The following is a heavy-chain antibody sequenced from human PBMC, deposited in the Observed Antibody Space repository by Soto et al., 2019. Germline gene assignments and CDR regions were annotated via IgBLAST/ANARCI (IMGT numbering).Heavy chain of an antibody. Sequence: QVQLQESGPGLVKPSETLSLSCTVSGGSISSYYWSWFRQSPGKRMEWIGYVHHSWGSSYNPSLQXXVXXPLDTPKSQFSLKVTSVTATDTAVYYCARQGFGPLHGLVDVWGQGTTVTVSS. V-gene: IGHV4-59*08. CDR2: VHHSWGS. CDR3: ARQGFGPLHGLVDV. CDR1: GGSISSYY. J-gene: IGHJ6*02. D-gene: IGHD3-10*01.